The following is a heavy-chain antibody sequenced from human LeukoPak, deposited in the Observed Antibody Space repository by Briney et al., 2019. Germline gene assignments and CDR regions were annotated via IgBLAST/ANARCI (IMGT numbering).Heavy chain of an antibody. Sequence: SETLSLTCTVSGDSISNHYWSWIRQPPGKGLEWIGYIDYSGSTKYKPSLKSRVTISLDSSETQFSLKVSSVTAADTAVYYCATNAGPAALDAVDIWGQGTMVTVSS. CDR3: ATNAGPAALDAVDI. D-gene: IGHD2-2*01. CDR2: IDYSGST. V-gene: IGHV4-59*08. CDR1: GDSISNHY. J-gene: IGHJ3*02.